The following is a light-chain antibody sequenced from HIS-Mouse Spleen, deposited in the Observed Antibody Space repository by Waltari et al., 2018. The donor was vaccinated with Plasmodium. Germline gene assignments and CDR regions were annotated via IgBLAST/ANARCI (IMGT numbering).Light chain of an antibody. V-gene: IGLV2-11*01. CDR2: DVS. Sequence: QSALPQPRSVSGSPGQSVTISCTGTSSDVGGYNYVSWYQQHPGKAPKLMIYDVSKRPSAAPDRFSRSKSGNTASLTSSGLQAEDEADYYCCSYAGSYTLVFGGGTKLTVL. CDR1: SSDVGGYNY. CDR3: CSYAGSYTLV. J-gene: IGLJ2*01.